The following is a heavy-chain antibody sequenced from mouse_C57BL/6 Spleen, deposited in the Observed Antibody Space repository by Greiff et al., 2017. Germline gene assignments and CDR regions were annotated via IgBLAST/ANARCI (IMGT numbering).Heavy chain of an antibody. D-gene: IGHD1-1*01. CDR1: GYTFTSYW. CDR3: ARGPLITTVVALYAMDY. J-gene: IGHJ4*01. CDR2: IDPNSGGT. V-gene: IGHV1-72*01. Sequence: VQLQQPGAEFVKPGASVKLSCKASGYTFTSYWMHWVKQRPGRGLEWIGRIDPNSGGTKYNEKFKSKATLTVDKPSSTAYMQLSSLTSEDSAVYYCARGPLITTVVALYAMDYWGQGTSVTVSS.